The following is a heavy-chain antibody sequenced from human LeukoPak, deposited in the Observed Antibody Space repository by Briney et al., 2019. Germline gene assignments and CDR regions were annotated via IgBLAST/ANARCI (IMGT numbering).Heavy chain of an antibody. D-gene: IGHD4-17*01. Sequence: SETLSLTCTVSGGSNSSYYWSWIRQPPGKGLEWIGYIYYSGSTNYNPSLKSRVTISVDTSKNQFSLKLSSVTAADTAVYYCARFGPYYGDYTYYFDYWGQGTLVTVSS. CDR2: IYYSGST. V-gene: IGHV4-59*01. J-gene: IGHJ4*02. CDR3: ARFGPYYGDYTYYFDY. CDR1: GGSNSSYY.